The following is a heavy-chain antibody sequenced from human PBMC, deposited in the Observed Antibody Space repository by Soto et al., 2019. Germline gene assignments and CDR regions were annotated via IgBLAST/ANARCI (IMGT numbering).Heavy chain of an antibody. CDR2: INHSGTT. CDR1: GGSFSGYY. D-gene: IGHD6-6*01. J-gene: IGHJ6*02. CDR3: ASGKTRTARPSLRYYYYGLDV. V-gene: IGHV4-34*01. Sequence: TSETLSLTCTIYGGSFSGYYWTWIRQPPGKGLEWIGEINHSGTTNYSPSLKRRVSISVDMSKDKFSLNLSSVTAADTAVYYCASGKTRTARPSLRYYYYGLDVWGQGTTVTVSS.